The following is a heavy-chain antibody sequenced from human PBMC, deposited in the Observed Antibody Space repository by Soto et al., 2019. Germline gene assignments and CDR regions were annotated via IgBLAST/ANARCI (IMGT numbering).Heavy chain of an antibody. V-gene: IGHV4-39*01. Sequence: QLQLQESGPGLVKPSETLSLTCTVSGGSISSSSYYWGWIRQPPGKGLEWIGSIYYSGSTYYNPSLKSRVTRSVYPSKSLFSLKLSSVTAADTAVYYCARQRASIGLRLGELFTYYYYGMDVWGQGTTVTVSS. CDR1: GGSISSSSYY. CDR3: ARQRASIGLRLGELFTYYYYGMDV. D-gene: IGHD3-16*01. CDR2: IYYSGST. J-gene: IGHJ6*02.